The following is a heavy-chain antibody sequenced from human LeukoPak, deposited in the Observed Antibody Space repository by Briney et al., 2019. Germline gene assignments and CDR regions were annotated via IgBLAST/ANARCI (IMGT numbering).Heavy chain of an antibody. V-gene: IGHV3-23*01. D-gene: IGHD3-10*01. CDR3: AKDADGSGSYYLNPFDY. CDR1: GFTFSSYG. Sequence: GGSLRLSCAASGFTFSSYGMSWVRQAPGKGLEWVSAISGSGGSTYYADSVKGRFTISRDNSKNTLYLQMNSLRAEDTAVYYCAKDADGSGSYYLNPFDYWGQGTLVTVSS. CDR2: ISGSGGST. J-gene: IGHJ4*02.